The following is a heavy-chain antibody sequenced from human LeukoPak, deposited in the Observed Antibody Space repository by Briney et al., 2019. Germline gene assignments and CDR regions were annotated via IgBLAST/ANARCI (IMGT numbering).Heavy chain of an antibody. V-gene: IGHV4-61*02. J-gene: IGHJ4*02. Sequence: SETLSLTCTVSGGSMSSGSYYWSWIRPPAGKGLERIGRIYTSGSTNYTPSLKSRVTISVDTSKNQFSLKLSSVTAADRAVYYCARARDGSNSLEYWGQGTLVTVSS. D-gene: IGHD4-23*01. CDR1: GGSMSSGSYY. CDR2: IYTSGST. CDR3: ARARDGSNSLEY.